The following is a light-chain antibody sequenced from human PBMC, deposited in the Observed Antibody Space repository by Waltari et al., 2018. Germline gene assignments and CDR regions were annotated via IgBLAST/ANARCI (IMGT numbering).Light chain of an antibody. V-gene: IGKV3-11*01. J-gene: IGKJ4*01. CDR1: QSVANY. Sequence: ILTQSPATLSLSPGERATLSCRASQSVANYLAWYQQKPGQAPRLLIYGASRQAIGIPDRFSCTGTGTEFTLTISSLEREECAVYCGQRYSNSPLTVGGGTKVEIK. CDR3: QRYSNSPLT. CDR2: GAS.